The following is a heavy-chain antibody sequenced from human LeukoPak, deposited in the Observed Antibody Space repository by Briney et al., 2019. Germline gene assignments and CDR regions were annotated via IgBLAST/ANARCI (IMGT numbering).Heavy chain of an antibody. J-gene: IGHJ3*02. V-gene: IGHV1-18*01. CDR1: GYTFTSYD. CDR3: TRVRNSNNWWGAFDI. Sequence: ASVKVSCKASGYTFTSYDINWVRQATGQGLEWMGWISPNNGNTHYAQGVQGRVTMTTDTSRSTAYMELRSLRSDDTAVYYCTRVRNSNNWWGAFDIWGQGTMVTVSS. D-gene: IGHD1-1*01. CDR2: ISPNNGNT.